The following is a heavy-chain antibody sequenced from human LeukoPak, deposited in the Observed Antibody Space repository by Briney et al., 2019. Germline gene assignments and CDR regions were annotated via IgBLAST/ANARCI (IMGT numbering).Heavy chain of an antibody. J-gene: IGHJ4*02. V-gene: IGHV3-23*01. CDR3: ARDIGSGNYFDY. CDR2: STGSGGTT. D-gene: IGHD1-26*01. Sequence: AGGSLRLSCAASGFTFSSYAMTWVRQAPGKGLEWVSASTGSGGTTYYADTVMGRFTISRDNSKNTLYLQMNSLRVEDTAVYYCARDIGSGNYFDYWGQGTLVSVSS. CDR1: GFTFSSYA.